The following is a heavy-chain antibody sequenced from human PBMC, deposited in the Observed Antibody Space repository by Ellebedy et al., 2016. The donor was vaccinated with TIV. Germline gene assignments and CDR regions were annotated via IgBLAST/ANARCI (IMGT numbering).Heavy chain of an antibody. CDR3: ARRWATYYFDY. CDR1: GFTFSSYA. J-gene: IGHJ4*02. Sequence: GGSLRLXXAASGFTFSSYAMSWVRQAPGKGLEWVSTVSGSGDNTYYTNSVKGRFTISRDNSKNTLYLQLNGLRAEDTAVYFCARRWATYYFDYWGRGTLVTVSS. CDR2: VSGSGDNT. D-gene: IGHD1-26*01. V-gene: IGHV3-23*01.